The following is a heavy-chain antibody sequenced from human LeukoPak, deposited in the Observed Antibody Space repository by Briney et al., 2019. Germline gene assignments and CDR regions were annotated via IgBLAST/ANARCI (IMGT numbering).Heavy chain of an antibody. D-gene: IGHD5-12*01. V-gene: IGHV3-48*04. J-gene: IGHJ4*02. CDR2: ISSNSITI. CDR1: GFTFSSYN. Sequence: SGGSLRLSCAASGFTFSSYNMNWVRQAPGKGLEWVSFISSNSITIYYADSVKGRFTISRDNAKNSLYLQMNSLRAEDTAVYYCARGYSGYDPKHEFDYWGQGTLVTVSS. CDR3: ARGYSGYDPKHEFDY.